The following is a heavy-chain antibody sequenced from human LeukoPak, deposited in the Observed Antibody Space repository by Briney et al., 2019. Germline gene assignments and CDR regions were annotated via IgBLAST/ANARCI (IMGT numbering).Heavy chain of an antibody. CDR2: IYPGDSDT. Sequence: GESLKISCKGSGYSFTSYWIGWVRQMPGKGLEWMGIIYPGDSDTRYSPSFQGQVTISADKSISTAYLQWSSLKASDTAMYYCARSTGIAVAGTYYYYYYMDVWGKGTTVTVSS. V-gene: IGHV5-51*01. D-gene: IGHD6-19*01. CDR3: ARSTGIAVAGTYYYYYYMDV. J-gene: IGHJ6*03. CDR1: GYSFTSYW.